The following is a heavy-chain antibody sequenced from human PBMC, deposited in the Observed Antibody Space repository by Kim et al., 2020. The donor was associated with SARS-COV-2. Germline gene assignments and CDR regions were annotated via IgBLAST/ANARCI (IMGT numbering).Heavy chain of an antibody. J-gene: IGHJ4*02. Sequence: FFYADSVKGRFTIARDNAKNSLYLQMNSLRVGDTALYVCARHDYGEMYFDLWGQGTLVTVSS. CDR3: ARHDYGEMYFDL. D-gene: IGHD4-17*01. V-gene: IGHV3-21*01. CDR2: F.